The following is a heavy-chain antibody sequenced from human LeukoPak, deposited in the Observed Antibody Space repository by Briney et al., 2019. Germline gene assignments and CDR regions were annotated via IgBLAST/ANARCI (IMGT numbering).Heavy chain of an antibody. Sequence: PGGSLRLSCAASGFTFDDYAMHWVRQAPGKGLEWVSLISWDGGSTYYADSVKGRFTISRDNSKNSLYLQMNSLRAEDTALYYCTTSPPPDDFWSGYPRGPSGYFDYWGQGTLVTVSS. CDR2: ISWDGGST. V-gene: IGHV3-43D*03. J-gene: IGHJ4*02. CDR3: TTSPPPDDFWSGYPRGPSGYFDY. D-gene: IGHD3-3*01. CDR1: GFTFDDYA.